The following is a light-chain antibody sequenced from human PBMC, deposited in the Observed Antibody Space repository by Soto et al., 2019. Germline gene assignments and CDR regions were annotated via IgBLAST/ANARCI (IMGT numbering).Light chain of an antibody. CDR2: GAS. CDR1: QSVSSSY. V-gene: IGKV3-20*01. J-gene: IGKJ1*01. CDR3: KQYGSSLTWT. Sequence: EIVLTQSPGTLSLSPGERATLSCRASQSVSSSYLAWYQQKPGQAPRLLISGASSRATGIPDRFSGSGSGTDFTLTISRLEPEDVAVYYCKQYGSSLTWTFGQGTKVDIK.